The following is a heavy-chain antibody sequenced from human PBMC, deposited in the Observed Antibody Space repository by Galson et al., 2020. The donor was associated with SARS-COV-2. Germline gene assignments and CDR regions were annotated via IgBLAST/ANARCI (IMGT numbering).Heavy chain of an antibody. D-gene: IGHD3-10*02. CDR2: IWYAGNNR. Sequence: GGSLRLSCVASGFNFNNYGMYWVRQAPGKGLEWVSVIWYAGNNRFYADSVKGRFTISRDNSKKTSYLQMNSLRVEDTAVYYCAKPGTIFARGDPNGGYMDVWCKGTTVIVSS. J-gene: IGHJ6*03. CDR3: AKPGTIFARGDPNGGYMDV. CDR1: GFNFNNYG. V-gene: IGHV3-33*06.